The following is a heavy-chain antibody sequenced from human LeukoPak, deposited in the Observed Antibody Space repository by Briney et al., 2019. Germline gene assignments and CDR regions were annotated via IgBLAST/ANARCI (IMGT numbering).Heavy chain of an antibody. V-gene: IGHV4-59*01. CDR2: IYYSGSA. CDR3: ARDPAYSSDTSGFDY. CDR1: GGSISSYY. J-gene: IGHJ4*02. Sequence: SETLSLTCTVSGGSISSYYWKWVRQPPGKGLEWIGYIYYSGSANYNPSLKSRVTISVDTSKNQFSLKLSSVTTADTAVYYCARDPAYSSDTSGFDYWGQGTLVTVSS. D-gene: IGHD3-22*01.